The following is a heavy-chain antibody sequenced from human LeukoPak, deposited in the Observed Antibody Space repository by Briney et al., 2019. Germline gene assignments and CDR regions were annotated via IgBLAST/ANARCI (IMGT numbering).Heavy chain of an antibody. Sequence: SETLSLTCTVSGGSISSSSYYWGWIRQPPGKGLEWIGSIYYSGSTYYNPSLKSRVTISVDTSKNQFSLKLSSVTAADTAVYYCARGMVRGVNYWGQGTLVTVSS. J-gene: IGHJ4*02. CDR1: GGSISSSSYY. CDR3: ARGMVRGVNY. V-gene: IGHV4-39*07. CDR2: IYYSGST. D-gene: IGHD3-10*01.